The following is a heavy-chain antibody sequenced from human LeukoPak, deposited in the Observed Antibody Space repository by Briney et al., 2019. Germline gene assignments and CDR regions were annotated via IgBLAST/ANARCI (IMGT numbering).Heavy chain of an antibody. CDR1: GGSISGCTYY. J-gene: IGHJ5*02. D-gene: IGHD2-21*02. V-gene: IGHV4-39*01. CDR3: ARHAVMTSISTYNWLDP. CDR2: IFDAGST. Sequence: SETLSLTCSVSGGSISGCTYYWGWIRQPPGKGLEWIGSIFDAGSTFYNPSLKSRVTISVDTSKNQFSLRLNSVTAADTAAYYCARHAVMTSISTYNWLDPWGRGTLVTVSS.